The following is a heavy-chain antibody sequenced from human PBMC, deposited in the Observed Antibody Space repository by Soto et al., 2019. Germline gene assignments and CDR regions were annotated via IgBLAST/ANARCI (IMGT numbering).Heavy chain of an antibody. CDR2: IYYSGST. CDR3: ASARYLGYLGAFDI. D-gene: IGHD5-18*01. V-gene: IGHV4-31*03. J-gene: IGHJ3*02. CDR1: GGSISSGGYY. Sequence: QVHLQESGPGLVKPSQTLSLTCTVSGGSISSGGYYWSWIRQHPGTGLEWIGYIYYSGSTYYNPSLKSRVTTAVETSKNQFSLKLSSVTAADTAVYYCASARYLGYLGAFDIWGQGTMVTVSS.